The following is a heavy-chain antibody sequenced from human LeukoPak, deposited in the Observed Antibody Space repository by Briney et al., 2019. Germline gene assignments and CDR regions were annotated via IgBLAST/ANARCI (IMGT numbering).Heavy chain of an antibody. J-gene: IGHJ5*02. Sequence: PSETLSLTCAVSGYSISSGHYWGWIRQPPGKGLEWIGSIYHSGSTYYNPSLKSRVTISVDTSKNQFSLKLSSVTAADTAVYYCARHTARLGAWDWFDPWGQGTLVTVSS. CDR3: ARHTARLGAWDWFDP. V-gene: IGHV4-38-2*01. CDR2: IYHSGST. CDR1: GYSISSGHY. D-gene: IGHD3-9*01.